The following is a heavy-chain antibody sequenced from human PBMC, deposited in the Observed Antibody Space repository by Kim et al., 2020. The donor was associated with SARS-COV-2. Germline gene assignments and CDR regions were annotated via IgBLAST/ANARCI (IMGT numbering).Heavy chain of an antibody. D-gene: IGHD3-10*01. CDR1: GFTFSNAW. CDR3: TTDNYYYGSGSENWYFDL. CDR2: IKSKTDGGTT. J-gene: IGHJ2*01. Sequence: GGSMRLSCAASGFTFSNAWMSWVRQAPGKGLEWVGRIKSKTDGGTTDYAAPVKGRFTISRDDSKNTLYLQMNSLKTEDTAVYYCTTDNYYYGSGSENWYFDLWGRGTLVTVSS. V-gene: IGHV3-15*01.